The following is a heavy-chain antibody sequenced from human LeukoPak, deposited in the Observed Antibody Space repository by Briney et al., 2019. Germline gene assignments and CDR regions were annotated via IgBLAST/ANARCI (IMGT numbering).Heavy chain of an antibody. D-gene: IGHD2-2*01. CDR1: GYTFTDYY. CDR3: ARDSRYCSSSTCYSYYFDY. Sequence: GASVKVSCTASGYTFTDYYIHWVRQAPGQGLEWIGQINPNSGGTNYPQKFQGGVTMTRDTSISTAYMELSRLKSDDTAVYYCARDSRYCSSSTCYSYYFDYWGQGTLVTVSS. CDR2: INPNSGGT. J-gene: IGHJ4*02. V-gene: IGHV1-2*06.